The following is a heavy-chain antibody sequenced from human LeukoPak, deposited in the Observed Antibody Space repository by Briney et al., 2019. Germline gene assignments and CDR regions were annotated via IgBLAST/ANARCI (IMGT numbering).Heavy chain of an antibody. J-gene: IGHJ4*02. Sequence: PSETLSLTCTVSGGSLSGYYWSLLRQPPGKGLEWIGYIYPTGSTNYNPSLMSRVTISVDTSKNQVSLKLSSVTAADTAVYYCARLDNGGIAAHFDYWGQGTLVTVSS. CDR2: IYPTGST. V-gene: IGHV4-4*09. CDR1: GGSLSGYY. CDR3: ARLDNGGIAAHFDY. D-gene: IGHD6-13*01.